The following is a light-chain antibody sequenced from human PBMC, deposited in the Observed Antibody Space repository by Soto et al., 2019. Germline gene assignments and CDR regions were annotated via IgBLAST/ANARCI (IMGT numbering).Light chain of an antibody. Sequence: QSALTQPASVSGSPGQSITIPCTGTSSGVGGYNYVSWYQQHPGKAPKLMIYDVTNRPSGVSNRFSGSKSGNTASLTISGLQAEDESDYYCSSYTSTIPRGDVVFGGGTKLTVL. CDR1: SSGVGGYNY. CDR3: SSYTSTIPRGDVV. CDR2: DVT. V-gene: IGLV2-14*01. J-gene: IGLJ2*01.